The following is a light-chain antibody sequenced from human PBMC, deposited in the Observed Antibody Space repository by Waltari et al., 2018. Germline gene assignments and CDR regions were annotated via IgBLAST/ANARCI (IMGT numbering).Light chain of an antibody. CDR2: DAS. V-gene: IGKV3-11*01. Sequence: EIVLTQSPATLSLSPGERATLSCGASQNIGRHLAWYQQRPGQAPSLVIYDASNRATGIPARFSGSGSGTDFTLTSSSLEPEDFAVYYCQQRSTWPLTFGGGTKVDIK. J-gene: IGKJ4*01. CDR3: QQRSTWPLT. CDR1: QNIGRH.